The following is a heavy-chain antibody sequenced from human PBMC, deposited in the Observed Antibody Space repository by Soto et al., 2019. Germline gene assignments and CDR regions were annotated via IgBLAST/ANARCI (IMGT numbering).Heavy chain of an antibody. J-gene: IGHJ4*02. D-gene: IGHD6-13*01. Sequence: SETLSLTCTVSGGSISTYYWNWIRQPPGKTLEWVGSIHYSGSTSYNPSLKSRDTISADTSKNQFSLKLSSVTAADTAVYYCARGAGYSSSWYRGMDYWGQGTLVTVSS. CDR3: ARGAGYSSSWYRGMDY. V-gene: IGHV4-59*12. CDR1: GGSISTYY. CDR2: IHYSGST.